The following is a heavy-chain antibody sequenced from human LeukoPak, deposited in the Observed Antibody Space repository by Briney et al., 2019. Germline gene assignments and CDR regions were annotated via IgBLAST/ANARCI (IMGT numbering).Heavy chain of an antibody. D-gene: IGHD6-13*01. CDR3: ARRTHSSSDAFDI. J-gene: IGHJ3*02. V-gene: IGHV1-69*05. CDR1: GGTFSTYT. CDR2: IIPVSGAS. Sequence: SVKVACKASGGTFSTYTVNWVRQAPGQGLDWMGAIIPVSGASNYAQKFQGRVTITTDDSTTTAYMELSSLRSEDTAVYYCARRTHSSSDAFDIWGQGTMVTVSS.